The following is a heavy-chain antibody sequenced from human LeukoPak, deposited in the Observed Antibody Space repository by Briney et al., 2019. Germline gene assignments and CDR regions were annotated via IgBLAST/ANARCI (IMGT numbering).Heavy chain of an antibody. CDR1: VYTFIRYG. Sequence: ASVKVSCKASVYTFIRYGISWVRQAPGQGLEWMGWISPYNDNKKFLQKLQGRVTMTTDTSTSTAYMELRSLTSDDTAIYYCAREESIGSYQFLHDYWGQGTLVTVSS. D-gene: IGHD3-10*01. CDR3: AREESIGSYQFLHDY. V-gene: IGHV1-18*01. CDR2: ISPYNDNK. J-gene: IGHJ4*02.